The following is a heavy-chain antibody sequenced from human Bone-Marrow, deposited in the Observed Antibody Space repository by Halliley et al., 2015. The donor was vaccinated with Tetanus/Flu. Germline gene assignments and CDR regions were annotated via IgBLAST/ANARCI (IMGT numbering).Heavy chain of an antibody. V-gene: IGHV4-59*08. CDR1: GGSISSYY. CDR2: IDYRGSP. J-gene: IGHJ3*02. CDR3: ARHLVDDAFDI. Sequence: LRLSCSVSGGSISSYYLSWIRQPPGKGLGWIGYIDYRGSPNYNPSLKSRVSFSVDTSKNQLYLKVSSVTAADTAVYYCARHLVDDAFDIWGQGTRVTVSS. D-gene: IGHD1-26*01.